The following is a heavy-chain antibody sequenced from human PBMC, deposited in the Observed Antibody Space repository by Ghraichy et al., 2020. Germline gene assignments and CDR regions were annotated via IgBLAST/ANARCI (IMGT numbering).Heavy chain of an antibody. J-gene: IGHJ4*02. CDR1: GYTFTSYG. CDR2: ISAYNGAT. CDR3: ARERSTYYYGSGTDY. D-gene: IGHD3-10*01. Sequence: ASVKVSCKTSGYTFTSYGISWVRQAPGQGLEWMGWISAYNGATNFAQNLQGRVTLTTDTSTSTAYMELRSLRSDDTAVYYCARERSTYYYGSGTDYWGQGTLVTVSS. V-gene: IGHV1-18*01.